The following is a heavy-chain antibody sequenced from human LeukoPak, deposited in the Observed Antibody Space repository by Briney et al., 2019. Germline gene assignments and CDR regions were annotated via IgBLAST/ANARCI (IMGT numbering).Heavy chain of an antibody. CDR1: GGSFSGYY. CDR3: ARDLGRVAGTETVDY. J-gene: IGHJ4*02. V-gene: IGHV4-59*10. D-gene: IGHD6-19*01. CDR2: IYTSGST. Sequence: SETLSLTCAVYGGSFSGYYWSWIRQPPGKGLEWIGRIYTSGSTNYNPSLKSRVTISVDTSKNQFSLKLSSVTAADTAVYYCARDLGRVAGTETVDYWGQGTLVTVSS.